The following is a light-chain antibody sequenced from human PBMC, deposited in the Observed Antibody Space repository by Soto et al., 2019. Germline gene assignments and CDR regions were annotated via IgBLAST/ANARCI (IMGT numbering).Light chain of an antibody. V-gene: IGKV3-15*01. J-gene: IGKJ1*01. Sequence: EIVMTQSPSTLSVSPWERSTLSFMASQGASTNLAWYQQKRGQAPRLLIYAASTRATGIPARFSGSGSGTDFTLTITRLEPEDFAVYYCQQYGSSPQTFGQGTKVDIK. CDR2: AAS. CDR1: QGASTN. CDR3: QQYGSSPQT.